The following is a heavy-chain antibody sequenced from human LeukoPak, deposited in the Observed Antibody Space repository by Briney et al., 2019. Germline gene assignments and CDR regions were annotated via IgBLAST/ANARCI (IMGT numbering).Heavy chain of an antibody. CDR1: GFTFSNHA. J-gene: IGHJ4*02. CDR2: ISGSGQNA. CDR3: VKDSQRVLVADTAFDS. V-gene: IGHV3-23*01. Sequence: GGSLRLSCAASGFTFSNHAMRWVRQAPGKGLEWVSTISGSGQNADYADSVKGRFTISRDKSKNTLYLQMNSLRAEDTAVYYCVKDSQRVLVADTAFDSWGQGTLVTVSS. D-gene: IGHD2-15*01.